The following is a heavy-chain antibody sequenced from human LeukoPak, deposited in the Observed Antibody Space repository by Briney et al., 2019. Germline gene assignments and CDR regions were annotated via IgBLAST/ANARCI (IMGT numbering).Heavy chain of an antibody. CDR1: GFSFRNYG. D-gene: IGHD2-15*01. CDR3: ARDTVGVTDY. Sequence: PGGSLRLSCAASGFSFRNYGMHWVRQAPGKGLEWVANIKPDGSEKYYVDSVKGRFTISRDNAKNSLYLQMNSLRAEDTALYYCARDTVGVTDYWGQGTLVSVSS. V-gene: IGHV3-7*01. J-gene: IGHJ4*02. CDR2: IKPDGSEK.